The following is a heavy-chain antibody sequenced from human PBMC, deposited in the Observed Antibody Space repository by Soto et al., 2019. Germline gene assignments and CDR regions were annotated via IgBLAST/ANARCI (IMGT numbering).Heavy chain of an antibody. CDR3: ARGRWNRLIAARPDWFDP. J-gene: IGHJ5*02. V-gene: IGHV1-8*01. D-gene: IGHD6-6*01. CDR1: GYTFTSYD. CDR2: MNPNSGNT. Sequence: ASVKVSCKASGYTFTSYDINWVRQATGQGLEWMGWMNPNSGNTGYAQKFQGRVTMTRNTSISTAYMELSSLRSEDTAVYYWARGRWNRLIAARPDWFDPWGQGTLVTVSS.